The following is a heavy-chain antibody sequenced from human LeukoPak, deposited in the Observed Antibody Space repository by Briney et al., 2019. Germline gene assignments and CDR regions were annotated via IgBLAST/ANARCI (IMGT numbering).Heavy chain of an antibody. V-gene: IGHV3-11*04. J-gene: IGHJ4*02. CDR2: IGSRDTLT. CDR1: GFTFSSYW. D-gene: IGHD1-1*01. CDR3: ARCTTGRTFGSLREIKRSREIDY. Sequence: GGSLGLSCAASGFTFSSYWMSWIRQAPGKGLEWVAYIGSRDTLTFYADSVKGRFTISRDNAQNSLYLQMNSLRVEDTAVYYCARCTTGRTFGSLREIKRSREIDYWGQGTLVTVSS.